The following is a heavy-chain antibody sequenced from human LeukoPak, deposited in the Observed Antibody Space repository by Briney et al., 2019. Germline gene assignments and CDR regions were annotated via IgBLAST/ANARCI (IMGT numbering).Heavy chain of an antibody. J-gene: IGHJ4*02. V-gene: IGHV3-49*04. Sequence: SGGSLRLSCTASGFTFGDYAMSWVHQAPGKGLEWVGFIRSKAYGGTTEYAASVKGRFTISRDDSYLQMNSLKTEDTAVYYCTREGNNWNDNRDYWGQGTLVTVSS. CDR3: TREGNNWNDNRDY. CDR2: IRSKAYGGTT. D-gene: IGHD1-1*01. CDR1: GFTFGDYA.